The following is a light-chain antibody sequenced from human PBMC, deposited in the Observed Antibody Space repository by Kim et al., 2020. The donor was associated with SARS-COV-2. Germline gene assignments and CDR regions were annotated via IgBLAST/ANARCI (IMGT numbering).Light chain of an antibody. Sequence: DIQITQSPSSLSTSVGDRVTITCRASQSISSYLNWYQQKPGKAPKLLIYGASSFQSGVPSRFSGSGSGTDFTLTISSLQPEDFATYYCQQSYSTPITFGHGTRLEIK. J-gene: IGKJ5*01. CDR2: GAS. CDR1: QSISSY. CDR3: QQSYSTPIT. V-gene: IGKV1-39*01.